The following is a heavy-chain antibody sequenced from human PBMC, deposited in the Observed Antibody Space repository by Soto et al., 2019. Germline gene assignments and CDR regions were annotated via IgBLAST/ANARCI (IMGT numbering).Heavy chain of an antibody. CDR3: AKERGSYQPHYFDY. D-gene: IGHD1-26*01. CDR1: EFTFSDYA. Sequence: PGGSLRLSCAASEFTFSDYAMSWVRQAPGKGLEWVSSISGSGGSTYYADSVKGRFTISRDNSKNTVYMEMNSLRAEDTAVYYCAKERGSYQPHYFDYWGQGTLVTVPS. CDR2: ISGSGGST. J-gene: IGHJ4*02. V-gene: IGHV3-23*01.